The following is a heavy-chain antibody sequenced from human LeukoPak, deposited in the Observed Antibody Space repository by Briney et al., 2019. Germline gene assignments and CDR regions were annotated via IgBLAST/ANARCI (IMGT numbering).Heavy chain of an antibody. Sequence: WASVTVSCKASGGTFSSYAISWVRQAPGQGLEWMGGIIPIFGTANYAQKFQGRVTITADESTSTAYMELSSLRSEDTAVYYCARNNIVVVPAANDYYYYYGMDVWGQGTTVTVSS. V-gene: IGHV1-69*13. D-gene: IGHD2-2*01. CDR1: GGTFSSYA. CDR3: ARNNIVVVPAANDYYYYYGMDV. CDR2: IIPIFGTA. J-gene: IGHJ6*02.